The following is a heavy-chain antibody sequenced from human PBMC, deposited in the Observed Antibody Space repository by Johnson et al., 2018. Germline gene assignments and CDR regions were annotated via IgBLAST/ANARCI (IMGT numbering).Heavy chain of an antibody. J-gene: IGHJ3*02. CDR3: AKGRYDSSGYYYGETDAFDI. V-gene: IGHV3-23*04. CDR2: MSGSGGST. D-gene: IGHD3-22*01. Sequence: VQLVESGGGLVQXGGSXRLXCAASGFTFSSYAMSWVRQAPGQGLAWVSAMSGSGGSTYYADSVKGRFTISRDNSQNTLYLQRNSLRAEDTAGYYCAKGRYDSSGYYYGETDAFDIWGQGTMVTVSS. CDR1: GFTFSSYA.